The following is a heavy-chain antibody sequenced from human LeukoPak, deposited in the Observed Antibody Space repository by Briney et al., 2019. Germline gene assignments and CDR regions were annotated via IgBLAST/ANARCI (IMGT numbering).Heavy chain of an antibody. Sequence: GGSLRLSCAASGFTFRTFSMNWVRQAPGKGLEWVSSIGSSSYYIYYADSVKGRFTISRDNAKNSLYLQMNSLRAEDTAVYYCAKGLQYNDAFDIWGQGTVVIVSS. CDR2: IGSSSYYI. CDR3: AKGLQYNDAFDI. CDR1: GFTFRTFS. D-gene: IGHD1-1*01. V-gene: IGHV3-21*01. J-gene: IGHJ3*02.